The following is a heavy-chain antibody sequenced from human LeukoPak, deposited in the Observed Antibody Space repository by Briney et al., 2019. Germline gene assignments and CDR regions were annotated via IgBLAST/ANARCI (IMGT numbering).Heavy chain of an antibody. V-gene: IGHV1-2*02. J-gene: IGHJ5*02. CDR1: VYTFTGYY. CDR2: LNPKSGGT. D-gene: IGHD1-1*01. Sequence: APVKVSCKASVYTFTGYYIHWVRQAPGQGLEWMGWLNPKSGGTNYAQNFQGRVTMTRDTIINTAYMELSRLRSDDTAVYYGPRNDWHDPWFDPWGQGTLVTVSS. CDR3: PRNDWHDPWFDP.